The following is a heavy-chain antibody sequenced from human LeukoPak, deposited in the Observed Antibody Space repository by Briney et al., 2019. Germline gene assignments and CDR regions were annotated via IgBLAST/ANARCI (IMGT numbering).Heavy chain of an antibody. J-gene: IGHJ4*02. V-gene: IGHV3-7*01. CDR1: GFTFSNYW. CDR3: TRDRWRIAVAAPYAEY. Sequence: GGSLRLSCAASGFTFSNYWMSWVRQAPGKGLEWVANIKKDGSEKYYVDSVKGRFTISRDNAKNSLYLQMNSLRTEDTAVYYCTRDRWRIAVAAPYAEYWGQGTLVTVSS. D-gene: IGHD6-19*01. CDR2: IKKDGSEK.